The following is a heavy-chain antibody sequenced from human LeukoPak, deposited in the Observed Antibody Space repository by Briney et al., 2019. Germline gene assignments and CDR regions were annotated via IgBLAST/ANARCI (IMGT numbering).Heavy chain of an antibody. D-gene: IGHD2-15*01. Sequence: PSETLSLTCTVSGYSISSGYHWGWIRQPPGKGLEWIGTIYHSGSTYYNPSLKSRVTISVDTSKNQFSLKLSSVTAADTAVYYCARGSGALTHEAFDIWGQGTMVTVSS. CDR2: IYHSGST. V-gene: IGHV4-38-2*02. J-gene: IGHJ3*02. CDR3: ARGSGALTHEAFDI. CDR1: GYSISSGYH.